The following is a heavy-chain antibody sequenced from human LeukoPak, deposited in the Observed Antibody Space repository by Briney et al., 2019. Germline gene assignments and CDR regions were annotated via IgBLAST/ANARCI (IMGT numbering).Heavy chain of an antibody. CDR2: ISGSGGST. J-gene: IGHJ4*02. D-gene: IGHD2-15*01. Sequence: AGGSLRLSCAASGFSFSTHGMSWVRQAPGKGLEWVSAISGSGGSTYYADSVKGRFTISRDNSKNTLYLQMNSLRAEDTAVYYCAKGAHIVVVVAATGSDYWGQGTLVTVSS. V-gene: IGHV3-23*01. CDR3: AKGAHIVVVVAATGSDY. CDR1: GFSFSTHG.